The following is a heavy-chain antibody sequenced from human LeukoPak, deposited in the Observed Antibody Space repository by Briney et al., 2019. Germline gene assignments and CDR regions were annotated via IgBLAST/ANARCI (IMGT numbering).Heavy chain of an antibody. Sequence: GGSLRLSCAASGFTFSTYAMSWVRQAPGKGLEWVAFIRYDGSNKYYADSVKGRFTISRDNSKNTLYLQMNSLRAEDTAVYYCAKAGGVSSSWYVTEYFQHWGQGTLVTVSS. CDR1: GFTFSTYA. V-gene: IGHV3-30*02. CDR2: IRYDGSNK. D-gene: IGHD6-13*01. J-gene: IGHJ1*01. CDR3: AKAGGVSSSWYVTEYFQH.